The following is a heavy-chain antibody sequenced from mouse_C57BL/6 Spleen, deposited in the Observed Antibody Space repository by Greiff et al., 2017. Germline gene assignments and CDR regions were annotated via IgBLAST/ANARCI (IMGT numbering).Heavy chain of an antibody. Sequence: VQLQQSGAELVRPGASVKLSCKASGYTFTDYYINWVKQRPGQGLEWIARIYPGSGNTHYNEKFKGKATLTAEKSSSTAYMQLSSLTSEDSAVYFCAKNCGSFYWYFDVWGTGTTVTVSS. CDR1: GYTFTDYY. V-gene: IGHV1-76*01. J-gene: IGHJ1*03. CDR3: AKNCGSFYWYFDV. D-gene: IGHD1-1*01. CDR2: IYPGSGNT.